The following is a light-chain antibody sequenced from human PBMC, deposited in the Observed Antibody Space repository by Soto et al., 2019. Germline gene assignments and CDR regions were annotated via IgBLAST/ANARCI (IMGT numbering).Light chain of an antibody. V-gene: IGLV1-47*01. J-gene: IGLJ1*01. CDR3: AAWDDSLSGYV. Sequence: QSVLTQPPSASGTPGQRVTISCSGSSSNIGSNYVYWYQQLPGTAPKLLIYRNNQRPSGVPDRFSGSKSGTSASLTISGLRSEDEAVYYCAAWDDSLSGYVFVTGTKVTVL. CDR1: SSNIGSNY. CDR2: RNN.